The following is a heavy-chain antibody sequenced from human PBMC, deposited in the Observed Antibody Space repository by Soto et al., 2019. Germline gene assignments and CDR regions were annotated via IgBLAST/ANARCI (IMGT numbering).Heavy chain of an antibody. J-gene: IGHJ5*02. CDR3: ERVRGLSWYNWFDP. Sequence: QAQLVQSGAELKKPGSSVTVSCKASGGNFSRYAISWLRQAPEQGLEWMGGIVPLFGTTNYAQKFKGRLMITADESPTTAYMVLSSLRFDDTAVYYFERVRGLSWYNWFDPWGQGSPVTVSS. D-gene: IGHD6-13*01. CDR1: GGNFSRYA. CDR2: IVPLFGTT. V-gene: IGHV1-69*01.